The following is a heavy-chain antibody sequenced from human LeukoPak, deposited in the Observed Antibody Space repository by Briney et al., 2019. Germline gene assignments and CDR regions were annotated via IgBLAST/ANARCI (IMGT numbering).Heavy chain of an antibody. CDR1: GHTFTSYY. J-gene: IGHJ6*02. V-gene: IGHV1-46*01. CDR3: ARDSPFFTMVKGGMDV. CDR2: INPSGGST. D-gene: IGHD3-10*01. Sequence: ASVKVSCKASGHTFTSYYMHWVRQAPGQGLEWMGIINPSGGSTSYAQKFQGRVTMTRDTSTSTVYMELSSLRSEDTAVYYCARDSPFFTMVKGGMDVWGQGTTVTVSS.